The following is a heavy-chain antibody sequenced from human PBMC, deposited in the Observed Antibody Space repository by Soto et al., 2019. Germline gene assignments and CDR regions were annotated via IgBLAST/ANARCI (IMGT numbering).Heavy chain of an antibody. CDR3: ARDLAVARIDY. Sequence: QVKLVQSGAEVKKPGASVKVSCKASGYTFTSYGISWVRQAPGQGIEWMGWISAYNGNTKYAQKLQGRVTMTTDTSTSTSYMELRSLRSEDTAVYYCARDLAVARIDYWGQGTLVTVSS. CDR1: GYTFTSYG. CDR2: ISAYNGNT. V-gene: IGHV1-18*01. D-gene: IGHD6-19*01. J-gene: IGHJ4*02.